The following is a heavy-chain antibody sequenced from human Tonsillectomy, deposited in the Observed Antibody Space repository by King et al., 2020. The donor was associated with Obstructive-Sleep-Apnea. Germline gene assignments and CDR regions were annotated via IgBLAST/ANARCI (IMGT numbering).Heavy chain of an antibody. Sequence: VQLVESGAEVKKPGASVNFSCKASGYTFTSYYMHWVRQAPGQGLEWMGIINPSGGSTSYVQKVQDRVTMTRDTSTSTGYRELRSMRCEDTAVYYCARDLPIVGARRFDYWGQGTLHTLSS. CDR2: INPSGGST. CDR3: ARDLPIVGARRFDY. CDR1: GYTFTSYY. D-gene: IGHD1-26*01. J-gene: IGHJ4*02. V-gene: IGHV1-46*01.